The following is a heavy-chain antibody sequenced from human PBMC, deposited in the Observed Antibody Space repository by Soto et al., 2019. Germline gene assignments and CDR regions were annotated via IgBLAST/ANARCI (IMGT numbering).Heavy chain of an antibody. V-gene: IGHV3-74*03. CDR3: AREAGYCSRTSCYRRAFDT. CDR2: INTDGATS. CDR1: GFTFSGHW. J-gene: IGHJ3*02. D-gene: IGHD2-2*01. Sequence: EVQLVESGGDLVQPGGSLRLSCAASGFTFSGHWMHWVRQVPGKGLEWVSRINTDGATSTYADSVKGRFTISRDNAKNTLYLQMSALRAEDTALYFCAREAGYCSRTSCYRRAFDTWGQGTTVAFSS.